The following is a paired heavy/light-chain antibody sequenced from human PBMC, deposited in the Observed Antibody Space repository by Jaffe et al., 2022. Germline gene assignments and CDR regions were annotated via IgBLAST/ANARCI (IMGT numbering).Heavy chain of an antibody. J-gene: IGHJ3*02. CDR2: ISPSGGTT. D-gene: IGHD3-10*01. CDR1: GFTFSSFA. V-gene: IGHV3-23*01. CDR3: AKDRGEAFDI. Sequence: EVRLLESGGGLVQPGGSLRLSCAASGFTFSSFAMTWVRQAPGKGLEWVSTISPSGGTTYYADSVRGRFTISRDNSKNTLYVQLNSLRAEDTALYYCAKDRGEAFDIWGQGTMVTVS.
Light chain of an antibody. CDR3: QQRNNWPPIT. Sequence: EIVLTQSPATLSLSPGERATLSCRASQSVSNYLAWYQQKPGQAPRLLIYDASNRATGIPARFSGSGSGTDFTLTISSLEPEDFAVYYCQQRNNWPPITFGQGTRLEIK. J-gene: IGKJ5*01. CDR2: DAS. CDR1: QSVSNY. V-gene: IGKV3-11*01.